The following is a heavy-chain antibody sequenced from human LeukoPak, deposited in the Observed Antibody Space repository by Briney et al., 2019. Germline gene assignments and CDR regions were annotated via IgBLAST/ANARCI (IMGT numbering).Heavy chain of an antibody. V-gene: IGHV4-31*03. CDR1: GGSISSGGYY. D-gene: IGHD3-22*01. J-gene: IGHJ3*02. CDR2: IYYSEST. Sequence: PSETLSLTCTVSGGSISSGGYYWSWIRQHPGKGLEWIGYIYYSESTYYNPSLKSRVTISVDTSKNQFSLKLSSVTAADTAVYYCARDEYYYDSSGYRLHDAFDIRGQGTMVTVSS. CDR3: ARDEYYYDSSGYRLHDAFDI.